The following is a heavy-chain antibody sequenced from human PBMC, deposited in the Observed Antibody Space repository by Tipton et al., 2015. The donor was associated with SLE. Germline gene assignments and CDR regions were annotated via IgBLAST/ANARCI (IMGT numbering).Heavy chain of an antibody. CDR1: GGSISSYY. CDR2: IYYSGST. J-gene: IGHJ6*02. CDR3: ARRGQQLVRPYYYGMDV. D-gene: IGHD6-13*01. V-gene: IGHV4-59*08. Sequence: TLSLTCTVSGGSISSYYWSWIRQPPGKGLEWIGYIYYSGSTNYNPSLKSRVTISVDTSKNQFSLKLSSVTAADTAVYYCARRGQQLVRPYYYGMDVWGQGTTVTVSS.